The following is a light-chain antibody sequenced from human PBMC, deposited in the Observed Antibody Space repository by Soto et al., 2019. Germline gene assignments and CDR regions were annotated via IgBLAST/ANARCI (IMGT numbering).Light chain of an antibody. CDR1: QSISTH. Sequence: DIQMTQSPSSLSASVGDRVTITCRASQSISTHLSWYQQKPGKAPKLLVYAASSLQSGVPSRFSGSGSGTDFTLTISSLQPEDFATYYCQHCDYLPIFGPGTTVDFK. J-gene: IGKJ3*01. V-gene: IGKV1-39*01. CDR3: QHCDYLPI. CDR2: AAS.